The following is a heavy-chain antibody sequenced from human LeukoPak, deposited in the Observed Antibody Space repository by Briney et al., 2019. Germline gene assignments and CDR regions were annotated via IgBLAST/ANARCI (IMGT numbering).Heavy chain of an antibody. J-gene: IGHJ4*02. Sequence: SETLSLTCTVSGGSISSGSYYWSWIRQPAGKGLEWIGRIYTSGSTNYNPSLKSRVTISVDTSKNQFSLKLSSVTAADTAVYYCATSYYDILSRYYFDYWGQGTLVTVSS. CDR3: ATSYYDILSRYYFDY. CDR2: IYTSGST. V-gene: IGHV4-61*02. CDR1: GGSISSGSYY. D-gene: IGHD3-9*01.